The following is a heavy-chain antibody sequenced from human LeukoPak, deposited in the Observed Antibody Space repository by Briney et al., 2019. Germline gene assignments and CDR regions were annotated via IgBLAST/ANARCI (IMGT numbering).Heavy chain of an antibody. D-gene: IGHD2-2*02. V-gene: IGHV4-34*01. CDR1: GGSFSGYY. Sequence: SETLSLTCAVYGGSFSGYYWSWIRQPPGKGLEWIGEINHSGSTNYNPSLKSRVTISVDTSKNQFSLKLSSVTAADTAVYYCARRRYCSSTSCYMRSCWFDPWGQGTLVTVSS. CDR2: INHSGST. J-gene: IGHJ5*02. CDR3: ARRRYCSSTSCYMRSCWFDP.